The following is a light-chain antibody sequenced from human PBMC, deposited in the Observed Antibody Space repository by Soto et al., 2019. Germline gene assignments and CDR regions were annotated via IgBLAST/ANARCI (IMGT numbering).Light chain of an antibody. V-gene: IGKV3D-15*01. CDR1: QSVGNN. CDR3: QQYNNWPPIT. Sequence: EIVMTQSPATLSVSPGERSTLSCRASQSVGNNLAWYQQKPGQAPRLLIYDAYNRATGIPPRFSGSGSGTDFTLTFSSLQSEDFAVYFCQQYNNWPPITFGQGTRLEI. J-gene: IGKJ5*01. CDR2: DAY.